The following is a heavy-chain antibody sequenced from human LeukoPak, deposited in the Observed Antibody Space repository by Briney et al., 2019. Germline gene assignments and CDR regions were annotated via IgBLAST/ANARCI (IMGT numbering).Heavy chain of an antibody. V-gene: IGHV3-23*01. Sequence: PGGSLRLSCAASGLTFSSYAMSWVRQAPGKGLEWVSAISGSSGHTYYADSVKGRFTISRDNAKNSVYLQIDSLRAEDTAVYYCARGRIQLWYFDYWGQGTLVTVSS. D-gene: IGHD5-18*01. CDR2: ISGSSGHT. CDR1: GLTFSSYA. J-gene: IGHJ4*02. CDR3: ARGRIQLWYFDY.